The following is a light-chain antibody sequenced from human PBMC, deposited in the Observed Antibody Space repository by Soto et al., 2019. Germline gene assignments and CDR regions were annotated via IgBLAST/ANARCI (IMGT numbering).Light chain of an antibody. Sequence: QSALTQPPSASWSPGHSVAISCTGTSSDVGGYNYVSWYQQHPGKAPKLTIYEVNNRPSGVPDRFSGSKSGNTASLTASGLQAEDEADYYCSSYEGSSNVFATGTKLTVL. V-gene: IGLV2-8*01. J-gene: IGLJ1*01. CDR2: EVN. CDR3: SSYEGSSNV. CDR1: SSDVGGYNY.